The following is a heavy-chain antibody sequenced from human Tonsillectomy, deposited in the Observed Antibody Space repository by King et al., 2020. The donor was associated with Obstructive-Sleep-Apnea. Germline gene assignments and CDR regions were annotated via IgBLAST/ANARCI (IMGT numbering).Heavy chain of an antibody. CDR1: GGSISSYY. J-gene: IGHJ4*02. CDR2: IYYSGST. D-gene: IGHD4-17*01. V-gene: IGHV4-59*01. Sequence: QLQESGPGLVKPSETLSLTCTVSGGSISSYYWSWIRQPPGKGLEWIGYIYYSGSTNYNPSLKRRVTISVDTAKNHFSLKLSSVTAADTAVYYCARAFYGDYAVDYWGQGTLVTVSS. CDR3: ARAFYGDYAVDY.